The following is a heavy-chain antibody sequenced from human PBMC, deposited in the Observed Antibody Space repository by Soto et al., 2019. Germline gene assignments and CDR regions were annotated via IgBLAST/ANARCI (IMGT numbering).Heavy chain of an antibody. CDR2: TYYRSKWYN. V-gene: IGHV6-1*01. Sequence: PSQALSLTCAISGDSVSSNSAAWNWIRQSPSRGLEWLGRTYYRSKWYNDYAVSVKSRITINPDTSKNQFSLQLNSVTPEDTAVYYCARGGVLRFLEWLLLGDNWFDPWGQGTLVTVS. CDR1: GDSVSSNSAA. D-gene: IGHD3-3*01. J-gene: IGHJ5*02. CDR3: ARGGVLRFLEWLLLGDNWFDP.